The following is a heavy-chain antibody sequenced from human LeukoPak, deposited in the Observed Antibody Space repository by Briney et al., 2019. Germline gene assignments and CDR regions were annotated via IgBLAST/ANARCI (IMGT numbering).Heavy chain of an antibody. CDR3: ASRDSSGYSIDY. CDR1: GFTFSSYA. V-gene: IGHV3-23*01. CDR2: ISGSGGST. Sequence: GGSLRLSCAASGFTFSSYAMSWVRQAPGKRLEWVSAISGSGGSTYYADSVKGRFTISRDNSKNTLYLQMNSLRAEDTAVYYCASRDSSGYSIDYWGQGTLVTVSS. D-gene: IGHD3-22*01. J-gene: IGHJ4*02.